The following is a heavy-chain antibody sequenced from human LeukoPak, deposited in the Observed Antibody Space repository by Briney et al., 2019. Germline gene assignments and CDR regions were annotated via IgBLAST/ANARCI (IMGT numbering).Heavy chain of an antibody. Sequence: SETLSLTCAVYGGSFSGYYWSWIRQRPRKGLKWIGEIKHRGSTYYNPSLKSRVTISVDTSKNEFSLKLSSVTAADTAVYYCARGREDYYDSSGSNTRYYFDYWGQGTLVTVSS. CDR3: ARGREDYYDSSGSNTRYYFDY. V-gene: IGHV4-34*01. CDR2: IKHRGST. CDR1: GGSFSGYY. D-gene: IGHD3-22*01. J-gene: IGHJ4*02.